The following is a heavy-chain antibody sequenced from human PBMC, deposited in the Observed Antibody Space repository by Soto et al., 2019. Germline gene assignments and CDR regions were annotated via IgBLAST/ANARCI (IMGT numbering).Heavy chain of an antibody. CDR3: AIFWPSGSWQDLLYI. J-gene: IGHJ3*02. CDR1: GGSISSSNW. CDR2: IYHSGST. D-gene: IGHD3-3*01. V-gene: IGHV4-4*02. Sequence: SETLSLTCAVSGGSISSSNWWSWVRQPPGKGLEWIGEIYHSGSTNYNPSLKSRVTISVDTSKNQFSLKLSSVTAADTAVYYCAIFWPSGSWQDLLYIRGQGTLVPVSS.